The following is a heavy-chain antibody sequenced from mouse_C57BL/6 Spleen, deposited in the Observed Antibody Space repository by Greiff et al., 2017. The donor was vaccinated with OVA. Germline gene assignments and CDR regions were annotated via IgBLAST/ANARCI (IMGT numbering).Heavy chain of an antibody. CDR2: INPSSGYT. Sequence: VQLQQSGAELVRPGASVKMSCKASGYTFTSYTMHWVKQRPGQGLEWIGYINPSSGYTKYNQKFKDKATLTADKTSSTAYMQLISLTSEDAAVYYCARDTTVDYAMDYWGQGTSVTVSS. V-gene: IGHV1-4*01. CDR1: GYTFTSYT. J-gene: IGHJ4*01. CDR3: ARDTTVDYAMDY. D-gene: IGHD1-1*01.